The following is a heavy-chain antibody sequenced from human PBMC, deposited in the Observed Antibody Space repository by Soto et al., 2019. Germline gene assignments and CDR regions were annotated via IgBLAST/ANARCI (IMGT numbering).Heavy chain of an antibody. CDR1: GYSFTSYW. CDR3: ARQEFGELPHHYFDY. D-gene: IGHD3-10*01. J-gene: IGHJ4*02. V-gene: IGHV5-51*01. Sequence: PGESLKISCKGSGYSFTSYWIGWVRQMPGKGLEWMGIIYPGDSDTRYSPSFQGQVTISADKSISTAYLQWSSLKASDTAMYYCARQEFGELPHHYFDYWGQGTLVTVSS. CDR2: IYPGDSDT.